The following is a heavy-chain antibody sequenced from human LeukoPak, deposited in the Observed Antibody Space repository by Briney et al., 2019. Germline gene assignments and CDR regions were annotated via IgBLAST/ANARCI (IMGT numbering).Heavy chain of an antibody. CDR3: ARDSVPFSSGWYVADY. CDR1: GGTFGSYA. Sequence: SVKVSCKASGGTFGSYAVSWVRQAPGQGLEWMGGIIPIFGTANYAQKFQGRVTITADESTSTAYMELSSLRSEDTAVYYCARDSVPFSSGWYVADYWGQGTLVTVSS. J-gene: IGHJ4*02. V-gene: IGHV1-69*13. CDR2: IIPIFGTA. D-gene: IGHD6-19*01.